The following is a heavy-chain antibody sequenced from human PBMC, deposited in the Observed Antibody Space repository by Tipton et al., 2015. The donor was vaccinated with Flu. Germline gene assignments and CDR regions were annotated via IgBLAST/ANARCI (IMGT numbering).Heavy chain of an antibody. Sequence: TLSLTCTVSGTSISSYYWSWIRQSPGKGLEWIGYISYSGCTNYNPSLKSRVTLSLDISKNNFSLRLSSVTAADTAVYYCARGVYGDDGAFDIWGRGTMVTVSS. J-gene: IGHJ3*02. V-gene: IGHV4-59*01. CDR2: ISYSGCT. CDR1: GTSISSYY. D-gene: IGHD4-17*01. CDR3: ARGVYGDDGAFDI.